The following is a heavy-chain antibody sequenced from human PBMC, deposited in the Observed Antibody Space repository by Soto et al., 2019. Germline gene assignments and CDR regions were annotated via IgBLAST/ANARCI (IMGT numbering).Heavy chain of an antibody. CDR2: ILNDGSNR. Sequence: QVQLVESGGGVVQPGRSLRISCEASEFTFSNYGMHWVRQAPGKGLEWVAVILNDGSNRYHADSVKDRFTISRDNSKNTLYLQMNSLRAEDTAVYYCARDDEYSGNGMDVWGQGTTVTVS. D-gene: IGHD3-10*01. CDR3: ARDDEYSGNGMDV. J-gene: IGHJ6*02. V-gene: IGHV3-33*01. CDR1: EFTFSNYG.